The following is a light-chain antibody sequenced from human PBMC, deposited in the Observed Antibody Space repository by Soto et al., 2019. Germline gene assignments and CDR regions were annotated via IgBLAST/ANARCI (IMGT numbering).Light chain of an antibody. CDR3: GTWDICLRAWL. Sequence: QSVLTQPPSVSAAPGQKVTISCSGSSSNIGNSYLSWYRQLPGTAPKLLIYENDKRTTGTPERFSGSKSGKSATLGITGLQTGDDADYYGGTWDICLRAWLFGGVTNLTVL. J-gene: IGLJ3*02. CDR2: END. V-gene: IGLV1-51*01. CDR1: SSNIGNSY.